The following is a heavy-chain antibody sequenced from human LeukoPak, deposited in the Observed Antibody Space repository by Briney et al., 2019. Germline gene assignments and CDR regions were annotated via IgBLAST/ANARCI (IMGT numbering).Heavy chain of an antibody. CDR3: AKDYTRSWTGRGFDI. Sequence: PGGSLRLSCAASGFTFSSYEMNWVRQAPGKGLEWVSYIGSSDSTKYYAASVKGRFIISRDNTKNSLYLQMNSLRDEDTAVYYCAKDYTRSWTGRGFDIWGQGTMVTVSS. J-gene: IGHJ3*02. CDR2: IGSSDSTK. V-gene: IGHV3-48*03. D-gene: IGHD6-13*01. CDR1: GFTFSSYE.